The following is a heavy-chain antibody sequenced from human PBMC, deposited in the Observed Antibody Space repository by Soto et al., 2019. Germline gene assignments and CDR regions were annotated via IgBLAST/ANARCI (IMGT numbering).Heavy chain of an antibody. Sequence: PSETLSLTCTVSGGSISSYYWTWIRQPPGQGLEWIGYIDYSGSTNYNPSLKSRVTISIDTSKKQFSLKLNSVTAADTAVYYCAGDSSSSRFSHWGQGTLVTVSS. CDR3: AGDSSSSRFSH. V-gene: IGHV4-59*08. D-gene: IGHD6-6*01. CDR2: IDYSGST. J-gene: IGHJ1*01. CDR1: GGSISSYY.